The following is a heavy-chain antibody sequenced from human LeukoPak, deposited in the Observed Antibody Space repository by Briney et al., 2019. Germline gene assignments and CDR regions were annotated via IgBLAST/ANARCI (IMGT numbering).Heavy chain of an antibody. V-gene: IGHV3-23*01. CDR1: GFTFSSYA. CDR2: ISGSGGST. D-gene: IGHD3-10*01. J-gene: IGHJ4*02. Sequence: GGSLRLSCAASGFTFSSYAMSWVRQAPGKGLEWVSAISGSGGSTYYADSVKGRFTISRDNSKNTLYLQMNSLRAEDTAVYYCAKDPMVRVRELVFDYWGQGTLVTVSS. CDR3: AKDPMVRVRELVFDY.